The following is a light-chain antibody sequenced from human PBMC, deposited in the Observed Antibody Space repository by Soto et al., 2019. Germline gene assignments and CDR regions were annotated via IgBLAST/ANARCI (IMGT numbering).Light chain of an antibody. Sequence: DIQMTQSPSSLSASVGDIVTITCRASQSISSYLNWYQQKPGKAPKLLIYAASSLQSGVPSRFSGSGSGTDFPLTISSLQPEDFATYYCQQSYSTLGTFGPGTKVDIK. CDR3: QQSYSTLGT. J-gene: IGKJ3*01. V-gene: IGKV1-39*01. CDR1: QSISSY. CDR2: AAS.